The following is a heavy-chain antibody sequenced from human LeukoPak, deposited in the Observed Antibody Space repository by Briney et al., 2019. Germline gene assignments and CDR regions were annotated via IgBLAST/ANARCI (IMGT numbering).Heavy chain of an antibody. CDR1: GYTFTSSD. CDR3: ARVHGSGWYGGPSRYFDY. Sequence: GASVKVSCKASGYTFTSSDINWVRQATGQGLEWMGWMNPNSGNTGYAQKFQGRVTMTRDMSTSTVYMELSSLGSEDTAVYYCARVHGSGWYGGPSRYFDYWGQGTLVTVSS. V-gene: IGHV1-8*01. D-gene: IGHD6-19*01. J-gene: IGHJ4*02. CDR2: MNPNSGNT.